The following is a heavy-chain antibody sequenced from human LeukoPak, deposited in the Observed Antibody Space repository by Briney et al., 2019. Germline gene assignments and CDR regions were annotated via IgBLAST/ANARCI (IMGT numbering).Heavy chain of an antibody. J-gene: IGHJ3*02. V-gene: IGHV1-2*02. Sequence: ASVKVSCKASGYTFTGYYMHWVRQAPGQGLEWMGWINPNSGGTNYAQKFQGRVTMTRDTSISTAYMELSRLRSDDTAVYYCARGPQYYYGFMSPKLTQSQDAFDIWGQGTMVTVSS. D-gene: IGHD3-10*01. CDR1: GYTFTGYY. CDR3: ARGPQYYYGFMSPKLTQSQDAFDI. CDR2: INPNSGGT.